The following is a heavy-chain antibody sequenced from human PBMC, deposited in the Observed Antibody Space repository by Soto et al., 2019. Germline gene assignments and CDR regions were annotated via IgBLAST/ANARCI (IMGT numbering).Heavy chain of an antibody. Sequence: SVKVSCKASGGTFSSYAISWVRQAPGQGLEWMGGIIPIFGTANYAQKFQGRVTITADESTSTAYTELSSLRSEDTAVYYCARDGYYYDSSGYYYPDYFDYWGQGTLVTVSS. CDR3: ARDGYYYDSSGYYYPDYFDY. D-gene: IGHD3-22*01. V-gene: IGHV1-69*13. J-gene: IGHJ4*02. CDR2: IIPIFGTA. CDR1: GGTFSSYA.